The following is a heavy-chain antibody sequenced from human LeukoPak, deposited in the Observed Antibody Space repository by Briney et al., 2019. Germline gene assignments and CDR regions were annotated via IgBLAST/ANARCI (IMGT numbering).Heavy chain of an antibody. Sequence: GGSLRLSCAASGFTFSSYAMSWVRQAPGKGLEWVSAISGSGGSTYYADSVKGRFTISRDNSKNTLYLQMNSLRAEDTAVYYCAKDLVIVATIREDYFDYWGQGTLVTVSS. CDR1: GFTFSSYA. CDR3: AKDLVIVATIREDYFDY. CDR2: ISGSGGST. V-gene: IGHV3-23*01. D-gene: IGHD5-12*01. J-gene: IGHJ4*02.